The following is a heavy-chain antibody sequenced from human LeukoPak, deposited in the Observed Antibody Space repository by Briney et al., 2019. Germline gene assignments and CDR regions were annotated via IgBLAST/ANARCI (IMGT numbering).Heavy chain of an antibody. CDR3: ATEPYSGYDSGHLVY. V-gene: IGHV1-24*01. CDR1: GYTLTELS. D-gene: IGHD5-12*01. CDR2: FDPEDGET. J-gene: IGHJ4*02. Sequence: ASVKVSCKVSGYTLTELSMHWVRQAPGKGLEWMGGFDPEDGETIYAQKFQGRVTMTEDTSTDTAYMELSSLRSEDTAVYYCATEPYSGYDSGHLVYWGQGTLVTVSS.